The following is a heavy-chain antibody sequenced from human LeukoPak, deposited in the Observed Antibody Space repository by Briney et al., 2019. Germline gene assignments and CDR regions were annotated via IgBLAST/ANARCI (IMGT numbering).Heavy chain of an antibody. D-gene: IGHD5-18*01. CDR1: GFTFSSYG. CDR2: IRYDGSNN. J-gene: IGHJ4*01. CDR3: PKDLLESTTPPDTTMAFDY. Sequence: PGGSLRLSCTASGFTFSSYGMHWVRQAPGKGLEWVAFIRYDGSNNYYADSVKGRFTISRDNSKITLYLQMTSLRAADTAVYNRPKDLLESTTPPDTTMAFDYWGHGILVTVSS. V-gene: IGHV3-30*02.